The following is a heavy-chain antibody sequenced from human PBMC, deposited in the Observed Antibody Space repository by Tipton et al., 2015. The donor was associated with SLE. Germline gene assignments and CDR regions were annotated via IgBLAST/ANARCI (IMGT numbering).Heavy chain of an antibody. D-gene: IGHD3-10*01. V-gene: IGHV5-51*03. CDR3: AKGGSGSYYNFDY. Sequence: QLVQSGAEVKKPGESLKISCKGSGYSFTSYWIAWVRQKPGKGLEWMGVTHPGDSDTRYSPSFQGQVTMSADESLRTAYLQWSSLKASDTAMYYCAKGGSGSYYNFDYWGQGTPVTVSS. J-gene: IGHJ4*02. CDR1: GYSFTSYW. CDR2: THPGDSDT.